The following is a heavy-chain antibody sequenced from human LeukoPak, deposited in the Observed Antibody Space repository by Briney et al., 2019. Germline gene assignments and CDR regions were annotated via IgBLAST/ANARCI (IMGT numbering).Heavy chain of an antibody. CDR3: ARLRGGPKRGVVGVFDI. J-gene: IGHJ3*02. CDR1: GDSVSSDSAA. Sequence: SQTLSLTCAISGDSVSSDSAAWNWIRQSPSRGLEWLERTYYRSKWYDDYAVSVKSRITINPDTSKNQFSLQLNSVIPEDTAVYYCARLRGGPKRGVVGVFDIWGQGTMVTVSS. D-gene: IGHD1-26*01. CDR2: TYYRSKWYD. V-gene: IGHV6-1*01.